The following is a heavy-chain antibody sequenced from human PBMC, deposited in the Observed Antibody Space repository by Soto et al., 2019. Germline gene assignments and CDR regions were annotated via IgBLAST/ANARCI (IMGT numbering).Heavy chain of an antibody. CDR2: IYYSGST. CDR1: GGSISSYY. J-gene: IGHJ5*02. D-gene: IGHD3-10*01. Sequence: SETLSLTCTVSGGSISSYYWSWIRQPPGKGLEWIGYIYYSGSTNYNPSLKSRVTISVDTSKNQFSLKLSSVTAADTAVYYCARVPGRNWFDPWGQGTLVTVSS. CDR3: ARVPGRNWFDP. V-gene: IGHV4-59*01.